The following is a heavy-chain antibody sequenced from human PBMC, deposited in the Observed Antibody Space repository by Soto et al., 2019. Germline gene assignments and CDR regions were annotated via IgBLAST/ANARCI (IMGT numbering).Heavy chain of an antibody. D-gene: IGHD3-10*01. J-gene: IGHJ3*02. V-gene: IGHV1-3*01. Sequence: QVQLVQSGAEVKKPGASVKVSCKASGYTFTSYTMHWVRQAPGQRLEWMGWINAGNGNTKYSQKFQGRVTITRDTSASTAYMELSSLRSEDTAVYCCARGLTMVRGVILDAFDIWGQGTMVTVSS. CDR2: INAGNGNT. CDR1: GYTFTSYT. CDR3: ARGLTMVRGVILDAFDI.